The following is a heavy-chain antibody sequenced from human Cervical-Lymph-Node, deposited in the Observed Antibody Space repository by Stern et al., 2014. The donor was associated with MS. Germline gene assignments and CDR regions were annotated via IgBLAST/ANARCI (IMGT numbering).Heavy chain of an antibody. Sequence: EVQLVESGGGLVKPGGSLRVSCAASGFTFSSYSMNWVRQAPGKGLEWVSFISSSSGYIYYADSGKGRFTISRDNAKNSLYLQMNSLRVEDTAVYYCARDFYGDYWYFDLWGRGTLVTVSS. CDR1: GFTFSSYS. CDR3: ARDFYGDYWYFDL. D-gene: IGHD4-17*01. V-gene: IGHV3-21*01. J-gene: IGHJ2*01. CDR2: ISSSSGYI.